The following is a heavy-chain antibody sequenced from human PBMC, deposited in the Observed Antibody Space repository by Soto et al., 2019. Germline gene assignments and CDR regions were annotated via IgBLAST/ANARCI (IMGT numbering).Heavy chain of an antibody. Sequence: QVQLVQSGAEVKKPGSSVKVSCKTSGGTFRTSAISWVRQAPGQGLEWMGGIMPVFPTPDYAQKFQGRVTITADESTGTAYMELSILLSEDTAVYYCARDKDRQQLGGNYYYIMDVWGQGTTVTVSS. V-gene: IGHV1-69*12. J-gene: IGHJ6*01. D-gene: IGHD3-3*02. CDR1: GGTFRTSA. CDR3: ARDKDRQQLGGNYYYIMDV. CDR2: IMPVFPTP.